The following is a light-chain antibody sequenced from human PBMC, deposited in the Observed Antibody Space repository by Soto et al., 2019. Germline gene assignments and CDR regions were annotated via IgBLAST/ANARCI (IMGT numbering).Light chain of an antibody. V-gene: IGLV2-14*01. CDR2: DVS. CDR1: SSDVGGYNY. Sequence: QSALTQPASVSGSPGQSITISCTGTSSDVGGYNYVSWYQQHPGKAPKLMIYDVSHRPSGVSNRFSGSKSGNTASLTISGLQAEDEADYYCSSYTSSSTPGVVFGGGTKVTVL. CDR3: SSYTSSSTPGVV. J-gene: IGLJ2*01.